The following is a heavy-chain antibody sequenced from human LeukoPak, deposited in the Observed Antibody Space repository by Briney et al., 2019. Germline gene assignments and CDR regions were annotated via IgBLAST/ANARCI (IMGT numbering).Heavy chain of an antibody. Sequence: GGSLRLSCAASGFTFSSYAMSWVRQAPGKGLEWVSAISGSGGSTYYAGSVKGRFTISRDNSKNTLYLQMNSLRAEDTAVYYCAKDWFSTDYYYYGMDVWGQGTTVTVSS. CDR2: ISGSGGST. CDR3: AKDWFSTDYYYYGMDV. V-gene: IGHV3-23*01. D-gene: IGHD3-10*01. J-gene: IGHJ6*02. CDR1: GFTFSSYA.